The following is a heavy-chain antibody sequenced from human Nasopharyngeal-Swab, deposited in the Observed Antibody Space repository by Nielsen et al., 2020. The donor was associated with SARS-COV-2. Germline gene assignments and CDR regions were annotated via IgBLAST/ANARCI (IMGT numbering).Heavy chain of an antibody. V-gene: IGHV1-3*01. D-gene: IGHD3-3*01. CDR1: GYTFTSYA. Sequence: ASVKVSCKASGYTFTSYAMHWVRQAPGQRLEWMGWINAGNGNTNYAQKLQGRVTMTTDTSTSTAYMELRSLRSDDTAVYYCARAPDYDFWSGIYYYYYYYMDVWGKGTTATVSS. CDR3: ARAPDYDFWSGIYYYYYYYMDV. CDR2: INAGNGNT. J-gene: IGHJ6*03.